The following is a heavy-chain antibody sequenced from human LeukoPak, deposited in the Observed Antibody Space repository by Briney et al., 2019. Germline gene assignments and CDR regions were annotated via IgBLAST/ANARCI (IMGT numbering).Heavy chain of an antibody. Sequence: GPTLVNPTQTLTLTCTFSGFSLSSSGVSVGWIRQPSGKALEWLALVYWGDDKRYSPSLKSRLTITKDTSKNQVVLTMTNMDPVDTATYYCAHRGYNDGFDYWGQGTLVTVSS. J-gene: IGHJ4*02. D-gene: IGHD5-18*01. CDR1: GFSLSSSGVS. CDR2: VYWGDDK. V-gene: IGHV2-5*02. CDR3: AHRGYNDGFDY.